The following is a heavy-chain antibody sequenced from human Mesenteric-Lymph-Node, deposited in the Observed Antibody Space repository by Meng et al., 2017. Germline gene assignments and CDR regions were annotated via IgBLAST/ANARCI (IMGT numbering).Heavy chain of an antibody. Sequence: VRLQESGPELVKPSQTVSLTCTVSGGSSSSGRYYWSWIRQHPGKGLEWIGYIYYSGSTYYNPSLKSQVTISVDTSKNQFSLKLSSVTAADTAAYYCARARPTVTTLSPRGRWYFDLWGRGALVTVSS. CDR1: GGSSSSGRYY. CDR3: ARARPTVTTLSPRGRWYFDL. D-gene: IGHD4-11*01. V-gene: IGHV4-31*01. CDR2: IYYSGST. J-gene: IGHJ2*01.